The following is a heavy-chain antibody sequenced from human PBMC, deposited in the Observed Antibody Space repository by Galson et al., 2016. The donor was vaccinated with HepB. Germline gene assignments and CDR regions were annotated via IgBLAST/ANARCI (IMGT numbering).Heavy chain of an antibody. D-gene: IGHD3-10*01. V-gene: IGHV3-30*18. CDR1: GFTFDDYG. CDR3: AKDPYYYGSGGYYFDY. Sequence: SLRLSCAASGFTFDDYGMNWARQVPGKGLEWVAVISYDGNKQYYADSVKGRVTISRDKSKNTLYLQMDSLKVEDTAVYYCAKDPYYYGSGGYYFDYWGQGTQVTVSS. CDR2: ISYDGNKQ. J-gene: IGHJ4*02.